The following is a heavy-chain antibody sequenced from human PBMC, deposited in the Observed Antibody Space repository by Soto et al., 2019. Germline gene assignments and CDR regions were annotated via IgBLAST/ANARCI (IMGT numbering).Heavy chain of an antibody. D-gene: IGHD5-18*01. V-gene: IGHV3-21*01. J-gene: IGHJ4*02. Sequence: EAQLVESGGGLVKPGGSLRLSCAGSGFTFSSDSMNWVRQAPGKGLEWVSSISSSGDDIHYADSVKGRFTISRDNANKLLYLQMNSLRAEDTAVYYCAGAEYRYGYCFEYWGQGTLVTVSS. CDR2: ISSSGDDI. CDR1: GFTFSSDS. CDR3: AGAEYRYGYCFEY.